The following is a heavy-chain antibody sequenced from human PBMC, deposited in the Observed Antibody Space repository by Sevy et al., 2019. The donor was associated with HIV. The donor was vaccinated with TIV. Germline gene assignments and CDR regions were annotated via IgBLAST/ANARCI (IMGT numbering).Heavy chain of an antibody. V-gene: IGHV3-33*01. CDR2: IWYDGSNK. CDR1: GFTFSSYG. D-gene: IGHD3-22*01. J-gene: IGHJ6*02. Sequence: GGCLRLSCAASGFTFSSYGMHWVRQAPGKGLEWVAVIWYDGSNKYYADSVKVRFTISRDNSKNTLYLQMNSLRAEDTAVYYCARPHYYDSSALGTYYYGMDVWGQGTTVTVSS. CDR3: ARPHYYDSSALGTYYYGMDV.